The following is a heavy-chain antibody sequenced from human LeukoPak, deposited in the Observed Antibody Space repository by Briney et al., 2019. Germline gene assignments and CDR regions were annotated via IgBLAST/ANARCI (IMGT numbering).Heavy chain of an antibody. V-gene: IGHV1-8*02. CDR3: ARGGRGVIHDY. D-gene: IGHD3-10*01. CDR1: GGTFSSYA. CDR2: MNPNSGNT. Sequence: ASVKVSCMASGGTFSSYAINWVRQATGQGLEWMGWMNPNSGNTGYAQKFQGRVTMTRNTSISTAYMELSSLRSEETAVYYCARGGRGVIHDYWGQGTLVTVSS. J-gene: IGHJ4*02.